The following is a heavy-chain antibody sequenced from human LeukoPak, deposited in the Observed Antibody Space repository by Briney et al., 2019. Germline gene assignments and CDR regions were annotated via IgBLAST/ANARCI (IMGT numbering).Heavy chain of an antibody. D-gene: IGHD3-3*01. V-gene: IGHV3-21*01. CDR2: MSSGGTYI. J-gene: IGHJ4*02. CDR3: ARDRPTGASRVFVVQ. CDR1: GFTFSSFA. Sequence: PGGSLRLSCAASGFTFSSFAMTWVRQGPGQGLEWVSSMSSGGTYIYYPDSVRGRFTISRDNAKNSLFLLMNNLRAEDTAVYYCARDRPTGASRVFVVQWGQGTLVTVS.